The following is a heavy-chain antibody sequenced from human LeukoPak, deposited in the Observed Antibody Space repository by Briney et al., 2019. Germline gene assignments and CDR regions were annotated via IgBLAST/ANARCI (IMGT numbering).Heavy chain of an antibody. D-gene: IGHD2-2*01. CDR3: AREWGEGYCSSTSCSDAFDI. Sequence: PGGSLRLSCAASGFTFVDYGMSWVRQAPGKGLEWVSGIIWNGGSTGYADSVKGRFTISRDNAKNSLYLQMNSVRAENTALYYCAREWGEGYCSSTSCSDAFDIWGQGTMVTVSS. CDR2: IIWNGGST. V-gene: IGHV3-20*04. J-gene: IGHJ3*02. CDR1: GFTFVDYG.